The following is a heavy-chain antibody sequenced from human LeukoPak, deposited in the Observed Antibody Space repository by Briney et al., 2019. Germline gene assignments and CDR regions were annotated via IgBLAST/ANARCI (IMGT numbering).Heavy chain of an antibody. CDR1: GFTFSSYA. CDR3: AKDSYSSSWEYYYGMDV. D-gene: IGHD6-13*01. Sequence: GGSLRLSCAASGFTFSSYAMSWVRQAPGKGLEWVSAINGSGGSTYYADSVKGRFTISRDNSKNTLYLQMNSLRAEDTAVYYCAKDSYSSSWEYYYGMDVWGQGTTVTVSS. V-gene: IGHV3-23*01. J-gene: IGHJ6*02. CDR2: INGSGGST.